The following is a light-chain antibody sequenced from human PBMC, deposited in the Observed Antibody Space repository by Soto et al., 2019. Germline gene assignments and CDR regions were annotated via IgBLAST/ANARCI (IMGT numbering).Light chain of an antibody. J-gene: IGKJ1*01. CDR3: QHYNSYSEA. CDR2: KAS. V-gene: IGKV1-5*03. CDR1: QTIISW. Sequence: IQMTQSPSTLSGSVGDRVTITCRASQTIISWLAWYQQKPGKAPKLLIYKASTLKSGVPSRFSGSGSGTEFTLTISSLQPDDFATYYCQHYNSYSEAFGQGTKVDIK.